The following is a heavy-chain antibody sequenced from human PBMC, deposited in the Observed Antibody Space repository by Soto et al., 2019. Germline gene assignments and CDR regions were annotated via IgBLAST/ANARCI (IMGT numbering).Heavy chain of an antibody. V-gene: IGHV4-39*01. CDR2: IYYSGST. D-gene: IGHD6-13*01. J-gene: IGHJ6*02. CDR3: ASGLIAAAGTEGLYYYYGMDV. Sequence: SDTLSLTCAFSGVSFSSSSYYWGWIGQPPGKGLEWIGSIYYSGSTYYNPSLKSRVTISVDTSKNQFSLKLSSVTAADTAVYYCASGLIAAAGTEGLYYYYGMDVWGQGTTVT. CDR1: GVSFSSSSYY.